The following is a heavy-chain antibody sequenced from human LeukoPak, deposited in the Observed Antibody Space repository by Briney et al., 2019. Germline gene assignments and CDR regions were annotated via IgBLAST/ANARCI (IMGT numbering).Heavy chain of an antibody. J-gene: IGHJ4*02. CDR3: ATGVRGVSDY. CDR1: GGSFSGYH. V-gene: IGHV4-34*01. CDR2: INHSGST. Sequence: SETLSLTCAVYGGSFSGYHWSWIRQPPGKGLEWIGEINHSGSTNYNPSFKSRVTISVDTPKNQLSLKLSSVTAADTAVYYCATGVRGVSDYWGQGTLVTVSS. D-gene: IGHD3-10*01.